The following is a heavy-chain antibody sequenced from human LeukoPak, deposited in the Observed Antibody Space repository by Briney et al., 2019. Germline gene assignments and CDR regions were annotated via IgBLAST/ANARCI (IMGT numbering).Heavy chain of an antibody. CDR1: GYTFTGYY. CDR2: INPNSGDT. J-gene: IGHJ3*02. V-gene: IGHV1-2*02. CDR3: ATLLLDGGNGAFDI. Sequence: SVKDSCKSSGYTFTGYYIHWVRQAPGQGLEWMGWINPNSGDTNDAQKFQGRVTMTRDTSISTAYMQLSRLRSDDTAVYYCATLLLDGGNGAFDIWGQGTMVTVSS. D-gene: IGHD4-23*01.